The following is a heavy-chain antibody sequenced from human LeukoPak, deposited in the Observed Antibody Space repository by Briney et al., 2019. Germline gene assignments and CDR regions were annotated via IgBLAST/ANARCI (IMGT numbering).Heavy chain of an antibody. V-gene: IGHV3-66*01. CDR1: GFTVSSSY. J-gene: IGHJ4*02. Sequence: PGGSLRLSCAASGFTVSSSYISWVRQAPGKGLEWVSVMYGGGHTYYADSVKGRFTISRDKSKNTLYLQMNSLRAEDTAVYHCARVQAVFQNFDYWGQGTLVTVSS. CDR2: MYGGGHT. CDR3: ARVQAVFQNFDY.